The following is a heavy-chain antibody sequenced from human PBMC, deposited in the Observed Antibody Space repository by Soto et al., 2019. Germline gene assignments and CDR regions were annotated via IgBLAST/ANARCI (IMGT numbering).Heavy chain of an antibody. V-gene: IGHV4-39*01. CDR3: ASHLPRITISQG. Sequence: QLQLQESGPGLVKPSETLSLTCTVSGGSISSSSYYWGWIRQPPGKGLEWIGSIYYSGSTYYNPSIKSRVSISVDTSKNQFSLELSSVTAADTAVYYCASHLPRITISQGWGQGNLVTVSS. CDR1: GGSISSSSYY. D-gene: IGHD3-3*01. CDR2: IYYSGST. J-gene: IGHJ4*02.